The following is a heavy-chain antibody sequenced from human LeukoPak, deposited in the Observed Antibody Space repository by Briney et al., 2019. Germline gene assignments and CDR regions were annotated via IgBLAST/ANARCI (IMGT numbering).Heavy chain of an antibody. CDR3: AKDDYGGNSPNY. D-gene: IGHD4-23*01. CDR1: GFTFSSYG. V-gene: IGHV3-30*18. CDR2: ISYDGSNK. Sequence: GSLRLSCAASGFTFSSYGMHWVRQAPGKGLEWVAVISYDGSNKYYADSVKGRFTISRDNSKNTLYLQMNSLRAEDTAVYYCAKDDYGGNSPNYWGQGTLVTVSS. J-gene: IGHJ4*02.